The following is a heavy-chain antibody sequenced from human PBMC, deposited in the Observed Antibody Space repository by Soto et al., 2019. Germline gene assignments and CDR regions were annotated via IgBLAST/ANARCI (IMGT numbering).Heavy chain of an antibody. CDR3: PRSSSSGWFLFDY. Sequence: QLQLQESGPGLVKPSETLSLTCTVSGGSISSSSYYWGWIRQPPGKGLEWIGSIYYSGSTYYNPSLTIRFTISVDPPKHQFSLRLRSVTATDTAVYFCPRSSSSGWFLFDYWGQGTLVTVSS. CDR2: IYYSGST. J-gene: IGHJ4*02. CDR1: GGSISSSSYY. V-gene: IGHV4-39*01. D-gene: IGHD6-19*01.